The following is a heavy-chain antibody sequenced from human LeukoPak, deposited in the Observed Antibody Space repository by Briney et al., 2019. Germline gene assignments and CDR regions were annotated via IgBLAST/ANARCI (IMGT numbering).Heavy chain of an antibody. V-gene: IGHV3-64D*06. Sequence: GGSLRLSCSASGFTLFWHVMHWVSQAPGKALEYVSFIHHNGEITSYADSVRGRFTVSRDNSKNTLFLELSSLRVDDTAVYYCARDMSGTYSFDYWGQGTLVTVSS. CDR3: ARDMSGTYSFDY. D-gene: IGHD1-26*01. CDR1: GFTLFWHV. CDR2: IHHNGEIT. J-gene: IGHJ4*02.